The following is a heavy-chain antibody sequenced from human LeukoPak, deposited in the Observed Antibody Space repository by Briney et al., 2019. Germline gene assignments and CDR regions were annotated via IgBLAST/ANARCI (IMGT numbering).Heavy chain of an antibody. V-gene: IGHV4-59*12. CDR1: GGSISSYY. J-gene: IGHJ4*02. Sequence: PSETLSLTCTVSGGSISSYYWSWIRQPPGKGLEWIGYIYYSGSTNYNPSLKSRVTISVDTSKNQFSLKLSSVTAADTAVYYCARVRDYDFWSGYFFVYYFDYWGQGTLVTVSS. CDR3: ARVRDYDFWSGYFFVYYFDY. D-gene: IGHD3-3*01. CDR2: IYYSGST.